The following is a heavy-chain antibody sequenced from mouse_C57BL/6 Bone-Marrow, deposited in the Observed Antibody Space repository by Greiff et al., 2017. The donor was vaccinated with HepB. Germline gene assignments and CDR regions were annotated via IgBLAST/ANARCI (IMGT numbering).Heavy chain of an antibody. CDR2: ISYDGSN. J-gene: IGHJ3*01. CDR3: ARAAYYSNYVAY. V-gene: IGHV3-6*01. D-gene: IGHD2-5*01. CDR1: GYSITSGYY. Sequence: ESGPGLVKPSQSLSLTCSVTGYSITSGYYWNWIRQFPGNKLEWMGYISYDGSNNYNPSLKNRISITRDTSKNQFFLKLNSVTTEDTATYYCARAAYYSNYVAYWGQGTLVTVSA.